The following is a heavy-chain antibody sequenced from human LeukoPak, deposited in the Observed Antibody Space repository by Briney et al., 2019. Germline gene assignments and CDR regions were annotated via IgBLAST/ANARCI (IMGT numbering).Heavy chain of an antibody. CDR2: ISYIGNT. Sequence: PSETLSLPCTVSGGSINSYYWSWLRQPPAKGLEWIGYISYIGNTHYNPSLKSQVTISVDTSKNQLSLKQSSVTAAATPVYYFARQGGYIAPLALWGQGTLVTVSS. CDR3: ARQGGYIAPLAL. V-gene: IGHV4-59*08. CDR1: GGSINSYY. J-gene: IGHJ4*02. D-gene: IGHD6-13*01.